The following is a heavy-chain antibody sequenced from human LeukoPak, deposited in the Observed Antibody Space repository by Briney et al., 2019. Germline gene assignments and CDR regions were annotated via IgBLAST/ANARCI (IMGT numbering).Heavy chain of an antibody. V-gene: IGHV3-53*01. CDR3: ARDIAYNYDSSGYSYVY. D-gene: IGHD3-22*01. Sequence: GGSLRLSCAASGFSVSSNFMSWVRQAPGKGLEWVSIIYSGGSTHYADSVKGRFTNSRDNSKNTLYLQMSSLRAEDTAVYYCARDIAYNYDSSGYSYVYWGQGTLVTVSS. CDR1: GFSVSSNF. J-gene: IGHJ4*02. CDR2: IYSGGST.